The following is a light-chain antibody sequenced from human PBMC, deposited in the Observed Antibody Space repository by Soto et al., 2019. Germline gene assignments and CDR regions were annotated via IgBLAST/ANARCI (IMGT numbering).Light chain of an antibody. J-gene: IGKJ2*01. V-gene: IGKV1-5*03. CDR2: KAT. CDR1: QSIGPG. CDR3: QQYNDFQYT. Sequence: DIQMTQSPSTLSASVGDGVTITCRASQSIGPGLAWYQQRPGKAPKLLIYKATNLQEGVPSRFSGSGSGTDFSLTISSLQPVDSATYYCQQYNDFQYTFGQGTKLEI.